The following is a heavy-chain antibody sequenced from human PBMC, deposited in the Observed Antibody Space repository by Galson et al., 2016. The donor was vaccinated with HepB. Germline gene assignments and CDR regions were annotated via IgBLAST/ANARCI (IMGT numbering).Heavy chain of an antibody. V-gene: IGHV1-69*13. J-gene: IGHJ3*02. CDR3: ASGLGYCSGTNCYVNDAFDI. D-gene: IGHD2-15*01. CDR2: IIPLFTTT. CDR1: GGPFKNYA. Sequence: SVKVSCKASGGPFKNYAINWVRQAPGQRLEWMGRIIPLFTTTNYAQKFQGRVTITADESTSTTYMELSSLKSDDTAVCYCASGLGYCSGTNCYVNDAFDIWGQGTMVTVS.